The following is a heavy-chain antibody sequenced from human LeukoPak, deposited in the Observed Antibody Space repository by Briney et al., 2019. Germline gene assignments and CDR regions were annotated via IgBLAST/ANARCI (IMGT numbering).Heavy chain of an antibody. J-gene: IGHJ4*02. CDR2: IKPDGTEK. CDR1: GFTFSKSW. CDR3: ASGIVVVPAAMPETLSYDGDY. D-gene: IGHD2-2*01. V-gene: IGHV3-7*01. Sequence: GGSLRLSCAASGFTFSKSWMSWARQAPGKGLECVANIKPDGTEKYYVDSVKGRFTIPRDNAKNSLYLQMNSLRAEDTAVYYCASGIVVVPAAMPETLSYDGDYWGQGTLVTVSS.